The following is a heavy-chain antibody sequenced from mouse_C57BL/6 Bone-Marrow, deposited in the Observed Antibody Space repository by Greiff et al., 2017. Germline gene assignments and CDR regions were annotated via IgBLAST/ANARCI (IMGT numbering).Heavy chain of an antibody. D-gene: IGHD2-2*01. J-gene: IGHJ3*01. V-gene: IGHV1-62-3*01. Sequence: VQLQQPGAELVKPGASVKLSCKASGYTFTSYWMHWVKQRPGRGLEWIGRIDPNSGGTKYNQKFKDKATLTADKSSSTAYMQLSSLTYEDSAVYYCARGGPYGYGVAYWGQGTLVTVSA. CDR2: IDPNSGGT. CDR1: GYTFTSYW. CDR3: ARGGPYGYGVAY.